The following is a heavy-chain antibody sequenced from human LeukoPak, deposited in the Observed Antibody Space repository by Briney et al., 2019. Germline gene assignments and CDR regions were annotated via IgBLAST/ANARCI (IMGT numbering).Heavy chain of an antibody. CDR2: IYYSGST. D-gene: IGHD2-2*01. J-gene: IGHJ4*02. V-gene: IGHV4-39*07. Sequence: SETLCLTCTVSGGSISSSSYYWGWIRQPPGKGLEWIGSIYYSGSTYYNPSLKSRVTISVDTSKNQFSLKLSFVTAADTAVYYCATSSYPAFDYWGQGTLVTVSS. CDR1: GGSISSSSYY. CDR3: ATSSYPAFDY.